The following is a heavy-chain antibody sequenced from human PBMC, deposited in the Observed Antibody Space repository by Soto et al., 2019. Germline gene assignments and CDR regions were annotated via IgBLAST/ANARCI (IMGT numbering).Heavy chain of an antibody. V-gene: IGHV4-61*01. Sequence: SETLSLTCTVSGGSVSSGSYYWSWIRQPPGKGLEWIGYIYYSGSTNYNPSLKSRVTISVDTSKNQFSLKLSSVTAADTAVYYCARLGGSYAVPHFDYGGRGTLVTVSS. CDR2: IYYSGST. J-gene: IGHJ4*02. D-gene: IGHD1-26*01. CDR3: ARLGGSYAVPHFDY. CDR1: GGSVSSGSYY.